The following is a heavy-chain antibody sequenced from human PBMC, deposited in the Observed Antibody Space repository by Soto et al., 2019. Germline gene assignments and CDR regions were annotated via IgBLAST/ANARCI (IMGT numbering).Heavy chain of an antibody. CDR1: GFTFSSYG. Sequence: PGGSLRLSCAASGFTFSSYGMHWVRQAPGKGLEWVAVISYDGSNKYYADSVKGRFTISRDNSKNTLYLQMNSLRAEDTAVYYCAKSGRSGGSCYFANSTVPSGQGTFLSVSS. CDR3: AKSGRSGGSCYFANSTVP. CDR2: ISYDGSNK. D-gene: IGHD2-15*01. V-gene: IGHV3-30*18. J-gene: IGHJ5*02.